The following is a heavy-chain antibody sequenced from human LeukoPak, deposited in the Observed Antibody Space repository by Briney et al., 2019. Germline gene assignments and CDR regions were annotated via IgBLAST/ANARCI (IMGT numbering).Heavy chain of an antibody. D-gene: IGHD3-9*01. J-gene: IGHJ4*02. CDR2: TSYDGSNK. Sequence: GGSLRLSCAASGFTFSNFGMYWVRQAPGKGLEWVAVTSYDGSNKYYADSVKGRFTISRDNSKNTLYLQMNSLRGEDTAVYYCAKGIVTGYPALDYWGQGTLVTVSS. CDR1: GFTFSNFG. CDR3: AKGIVTGYPALDY. V-gene: IGHV3-30*18.